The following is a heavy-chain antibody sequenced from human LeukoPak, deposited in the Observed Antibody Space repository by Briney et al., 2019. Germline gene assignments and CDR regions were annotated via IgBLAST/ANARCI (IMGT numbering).Heavy chain of an antibody. V-gene: IGHV4-39*07. D-gene: IGHD3-10*01. CDR2: IYYSGST. CDR3: ARDIRVTMVRGVISGAFDI. J-gene: IGHJ3*02. CDR1: GGSISSSSYY. Sequence: SETLSLTCTVSGGSISSSSYYWGWIRQPPGKGLEWIGSIYYSGSTYYNPSLKSRVTISVDTPKNQFSLKLSSVTAADTAVYYCARDIRVTMVRGVISGAFDIWGQGTMVTVSS.